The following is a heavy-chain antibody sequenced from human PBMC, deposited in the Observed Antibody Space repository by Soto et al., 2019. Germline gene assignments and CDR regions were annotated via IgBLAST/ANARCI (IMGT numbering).Heavy chain of an antibody. V-gene: IGHV6-1*01. D-gene: IGHD1-1*01. CDR1: GDSVSINGAA. Sequence: WQTLSLPFAISGDSVSINGAAWNWIRQSPSRGLQWLGRTYYRSKWNNDYAVSVKSRITINPDTSKNQFSLQLNSVTPEDTAVYHCARGHAGTMDVWGQGTTVTVSS. CDR2: TYYRSKWNN. CDR3: ARGHAGTMDV. J-gene: IGHJ6*02.